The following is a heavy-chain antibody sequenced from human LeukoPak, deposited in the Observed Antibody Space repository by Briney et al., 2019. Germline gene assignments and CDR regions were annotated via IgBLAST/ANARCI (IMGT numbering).Heavy chain of an antibody. CDR1: GFTFSSYA. J-gene: IGHJ4*02. V-gene: IGHV3-23*01. Sequence: GGSLRLSCAASGFTFSSYAMSWVRQAPGKGLEWVSAISGSGDSTYYADSVKGRFTISRDNSKNTLYLQMNSLRAEDTAVYYCAKDPHPLYCSSTSCYIDYWGQGTLVTVSS. CDR3: AKDPHPLYCSSTSCYIDY. D-gene: IGHD2-2*02. CDR2: ISGSGDST.